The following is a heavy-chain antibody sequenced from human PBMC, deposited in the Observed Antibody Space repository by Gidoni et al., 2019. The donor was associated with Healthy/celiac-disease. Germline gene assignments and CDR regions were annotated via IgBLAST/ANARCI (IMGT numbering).Heavy chain of an antibody. Sequence: HVQLQESGPGLVKPSQTLSLPCTVSGGSISSGGYYWSWIRQHQGKGLEWIGYIYYSGSTYYNQFLKSLVNISVDTSKNQFALKRRYVTDADTAVYYGARVSSGYYLAFDIWGQGTMVTVSS. CDR2: IYYSGST. V-gene: IGHV4-31*01. CDR1: GGSISSGGYY. D-gene: IGHD3-22*01. J-gene: IGHJ3*02. CDR3: ARVSSGYYLAFDI.